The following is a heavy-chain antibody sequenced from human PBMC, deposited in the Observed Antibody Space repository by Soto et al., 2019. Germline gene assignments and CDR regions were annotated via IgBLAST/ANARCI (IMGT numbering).Heavy chain of an antibody. CDR2: INTEGTIT. D-gene: IGHD6-13*01. CDR1: GFTFSTYW. V-gene: IGHV3-74*01. CDR3: ARLLEVRYSSSLTDTFDI. J-gene: IGHJ3*02. Sequence: GGSLRLSCAASGFTFSTYWMHWVRQAPGEGLLWVSRINTEGTITTYADSVRGRFTISRDNAENTLFLQMNSLRAEDTAVYYCARLLEVRYSSSLTDTFDIWGQGTMVTVSS.